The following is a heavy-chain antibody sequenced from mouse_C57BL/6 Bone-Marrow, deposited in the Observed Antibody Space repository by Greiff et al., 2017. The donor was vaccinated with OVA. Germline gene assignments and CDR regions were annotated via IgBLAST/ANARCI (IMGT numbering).Heavy chain of an antibody. D-gene: IGHD2-4*01. Sequence: QVHVKQSGPGLVQPSQSLSITCTVSGFSLTSYGVHWVRQSPGKGLEWLGVIWRGGSTDYNAAFMSRLSITKDNSKSQVFFKMNSLQADDTAIYYCAKKGIYYDYDVDYWGQGTTLTVSS. CDR3: AKKGIYYDYDVDY. CDR1: GFSLTSYG. V-gene: IGHV2-5*01. J-gene: IGHJ2*01. CDR2: IWRGGST.